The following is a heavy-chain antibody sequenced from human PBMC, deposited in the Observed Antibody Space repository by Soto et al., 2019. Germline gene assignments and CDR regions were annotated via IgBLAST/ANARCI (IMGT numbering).Heavy chain of an antibody. Sequence: EVQLVESGGGLVQPGGSLRLSCAASGFTFSSYEMNWVRQAPGKGLEWVSYISSSGSTIYYADSVKGRFTISRDNAKNSLDLQMNSLRAEDTAVYYCARDQGTTVVTFDYWGQGTLVTVSS. V-gene: IGHV3-48*03. CDR1: GFTFSSYE. CDR3: ARDQGTTVVTFDY. D-gene: IGHD4-17*01. J-gene: IGHJ4*02. CDR2: ISSSGSTI.